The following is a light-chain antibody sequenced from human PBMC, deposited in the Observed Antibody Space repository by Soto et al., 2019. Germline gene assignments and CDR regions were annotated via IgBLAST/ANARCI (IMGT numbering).Light chain of an antibody. J-gene: IGKJ1*01. CDR3: QQYNSYWP. Sequence: IPMTQSPSALSASVGDTVTITCRASQTILNSLAWYQHKPGKAPKLLIYQTSTLESGVPSRFSGSGSGTEFTLTSSSLQPDDSATYYCQQYNSYWPFGQGTKVEIK. CDR2: QTS. V-gene: IGKV1-5*03. CDR1: QTILNS.